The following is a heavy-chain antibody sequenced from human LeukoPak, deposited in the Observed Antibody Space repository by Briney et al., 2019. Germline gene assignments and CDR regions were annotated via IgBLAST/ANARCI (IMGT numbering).Heavy chain of an antibody. Sequence: GSSVKVSCKASGGTFSSYTISWVRQAPGQGLEWMGRIIPILGIANYAQKFQGSVTITADKSTSTAYMELSSLRSEDTAVYYCARLGKTPVVWFDPWGQGTLVTVSS. D-gene: IGHD3-10*01. V-gene: IGHV1-69*02. J-gene: IGHJ5*02. CDR1: GGTFSSYT. CDR3: ARLGKTPVVWFDP. CDR2: IIPILGIA.